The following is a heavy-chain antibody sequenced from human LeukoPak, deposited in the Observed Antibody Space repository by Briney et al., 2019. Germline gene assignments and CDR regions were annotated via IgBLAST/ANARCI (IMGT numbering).Heavy chain of an antibody. V-gene: IGHV3-30-3*01. J-gene: IGHJ3*01. CDR3: ARGKVTMIVVVLTA. D-gene: IGHD3-22*01. CDR2: ISYDGSSR. Sequence: GRSLRLSCAASGFTFSSYPMHWVRQAPGKGLEWVAVISYDGSSRYYADSVKGRFIISRDNSKNTLYLEMNSLRAEDTAVYYCARGKVTMIVVVLTAWGQGTMVTVSS. CDR1: GFTFSSYP.